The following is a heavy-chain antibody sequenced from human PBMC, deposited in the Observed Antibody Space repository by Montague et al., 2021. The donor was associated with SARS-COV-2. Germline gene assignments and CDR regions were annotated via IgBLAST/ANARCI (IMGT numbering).Heavy chain of an antibody. CDR1: GGSFSVYY. CDR3: AKEREAVRAARTLVAFDL. D-gene: IGHD2-2*01. Sequence: SETLSLTCAVYGGSFSVYYCSWLRPSPRSGREWIAEINHSGTANYNPSPKSRDSISVDTSKNQFTLKLTSVTAADTAMYYCAKEREAVRAARTLVAFDLWGQGTMVGVSS. J-gene: IGHJ3*01. CDR2: INHSGTA. V-gene: IGHV4-34*01.